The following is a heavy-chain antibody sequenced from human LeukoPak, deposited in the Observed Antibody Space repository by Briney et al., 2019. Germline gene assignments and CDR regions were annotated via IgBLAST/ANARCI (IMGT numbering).Heavy chain of an antibody. Sequence: PSETLSLTCTVSGASISTSYWSWIRQPAGKGLEWIGRLSPSGSTNYNPSLKSRVTISVDTSKNQFSLKLSSVTAADTAVYYCARLLHPTVTTWYFDYWGQGTVVTVSS. CDR3: ARLLHPTVTTWYFDY. CDR2: LSPSGST. CDR1: GASISTSY. D-gene: IGHD4-17*01. J-gene: IGHJ4*02. V-gene: IGHV4-4*07.